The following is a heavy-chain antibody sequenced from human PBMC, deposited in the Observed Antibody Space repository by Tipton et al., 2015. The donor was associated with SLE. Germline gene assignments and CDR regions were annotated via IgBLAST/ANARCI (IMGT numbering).Heavy chain of an antibody. CDR3: ARCSSGWYNIFYYYMDV. V-gene: IGHV4-4*02. D-gene: IGHD6-19*01. Sequence: TLSLTCAVSGGSISSSNWWSWVRQPPGKGLEWIGEIYHSGSTNYNPSLKSRVTISVDTSKNQFSLKLSSVTAADTAVYYCARCSSGWYNIFYYYMDVWGKGTTVTVSS. CDR1: GGSISSSNW. J-gene: IGHJ6*03. CDR2: IYHSGST.